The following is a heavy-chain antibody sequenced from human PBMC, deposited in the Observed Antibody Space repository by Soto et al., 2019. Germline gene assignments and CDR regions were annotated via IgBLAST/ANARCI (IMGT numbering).Heavy chain of an antibody. CDR3: VRRAGGAVVGYYDL. V-gene: IGHV3-23*01. D-gene: IGHD2-21*01. J-gene: IGHJ2*01. CDR2: VSGRGGSA. Sequence: EVQLLESGGGLVQRGGSLRLSCAASGFIFNNYAMTWVRQAPGKGLEWVARVSGRGGSAYYADSVKGRLTISRDNSNNPLYLQMPNVRGEDTAVYDCVRRAGGAVVGYYDLWGRGTLVSVFS. CDR1: GFIFNNYA.